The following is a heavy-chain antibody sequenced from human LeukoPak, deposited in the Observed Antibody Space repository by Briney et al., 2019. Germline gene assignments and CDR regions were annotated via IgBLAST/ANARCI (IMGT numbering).Heavy chain of an antibody. J-gene: IGHJ4*02. CDR3: ARGLPGYSSSWYSY. Sequence: PSETLSLTCAVSGGSISSGGYSWSWIRQPPGKGLEWIGYIYHSGSTYYNPSLKSRVTISVDTSKNQLSLKLSSVTAADTAVYYCARGLPGYSSSWYSYWGQGTLVTVSS. CDR2: IYHSGST. V-gene: IGHV4-30-2*01. D-gene: IGHD6-13*01. CDR1: GGSISSGGYS.